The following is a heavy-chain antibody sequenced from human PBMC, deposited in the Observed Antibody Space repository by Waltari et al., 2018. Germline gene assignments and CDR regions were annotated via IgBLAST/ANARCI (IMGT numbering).Heavy chain of an antibody. Sequence: QVQLQESGPGLVKPSQTLSLTCPVHGGSISSGGYYWSWIRQHPGKGLEWIGCIYYSGSTYYNPSLKSRVTISVDTSKNQFSQKLSSVTAADTAVYYCAGTNTVTLDYWGQGTLVTVSS. CDR1: GGSISSGGYY. J-gene: IGHJ4*02. CDR3: AGTNTVTLDY. V-gene: IGHV4-31*03. CDR2: IYYSGST. D-gene: IGHD4-17*01.